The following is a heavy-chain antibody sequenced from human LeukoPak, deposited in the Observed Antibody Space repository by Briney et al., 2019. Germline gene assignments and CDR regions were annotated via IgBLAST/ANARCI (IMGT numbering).Heavy chain of an antibody. CDR1: GFTFSSYG. CDR3: AREAVVVPAAIGYFQH. V-gene: IGHV3-33*01. CDR2: MWYDGSNK. Sequence: GRSLRLSCAASGFTFSSYGMHWVRQAPGKGLEWVAVMWYDGSNKYYADSVKGRFTISRDNSKNTLYLQMNSLRAEDTAVYYCAREAVVVPAAIGYFQHWGQGTLVTVSS. J-gene: IGHJ1*01. D-gene: IGHD2-2*02.